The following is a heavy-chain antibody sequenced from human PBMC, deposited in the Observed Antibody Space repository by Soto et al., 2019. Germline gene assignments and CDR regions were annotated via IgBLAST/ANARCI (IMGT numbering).Heavy chain of an antibody. Sequence: PSETLSLTCTVSGGSISSGDYYWSWIRQPPGKGLEWIGYIYYSGSTYYNPSLKSRVTISVDTSKNQFSLKLSSVTAADTAVHYCARDGLAREYYGMDVWGQGTTVTVSS. CDR3: ARDGLAREYYGMDV. CDR2: IYYSGST. V-gene: IGHV4-30-4*01. CDR1: GGSISSGDYY. D-gene: IGHD1-26*01. J-gene: IGHJ6*02.